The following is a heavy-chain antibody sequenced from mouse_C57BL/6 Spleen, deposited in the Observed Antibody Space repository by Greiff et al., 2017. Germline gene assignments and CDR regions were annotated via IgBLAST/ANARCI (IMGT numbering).Heavy chain of an antibody. J-gene: IGHJ2*01. Sequence: EVKLQESGPGLVKPSQSLSLTCSVTGYSITSGYYWNWIRQFPGNKLEWMGYISYDGSNNYNPSLKNRISITRDTSKNQFFLKLNSVTTEDTATYYCAREPDYYGSSYWYFDYWGQGTTLTVSS. CDR3: AREPDYYGSSYWYFDY. V-gene: IGHV3-6*01. CDR1: GYSITSGYY. CDR2: ISYDGSN. D-gene: IGHD1-1*01.